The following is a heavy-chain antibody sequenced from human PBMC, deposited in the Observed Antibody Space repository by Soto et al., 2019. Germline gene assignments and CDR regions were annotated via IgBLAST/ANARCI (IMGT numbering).Heavy chain of an antibody. CDR3: AIGFSGNYDILPGYPEMIDY. Sequence: SETLSLTCAVSGGSISSSNWWSWVRQPPGKGLEWIGEIYHSGSTNYNPSLKSRVTISVDKSKNQFSLKLSSVTAADTAVYYCAIGFSGNYDILPGYPEMIDYWGQGTLVTVSS. J-gene: IGHJ4*02. D-gene: IGHD3-9*01. CDR2: IYHSGST. V-gene: IGHV4-4*02. CDR1: GGSISSSNW.